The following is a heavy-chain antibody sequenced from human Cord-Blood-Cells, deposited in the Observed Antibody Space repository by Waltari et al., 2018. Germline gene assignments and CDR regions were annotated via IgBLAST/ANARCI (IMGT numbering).Heavy chain of an antibody. CDR2: ISGSGGST. CDR3: AKDRWLAAAEYYFDY. J-gene: IGHJ4*02. D-gene: IGHD6-13*01. Sequence: EVQLLESGGGLVQPGGSLRLSCAASGFTFSSYAMSWVRQAPGKGREWVSAISGSGGSTYYADSVKGRFTISRDNYKNTLYLQMNSLRAEDTAVYYCAKDRWLAAAEYYFDYWGQGTLVTVSS. V-gene: IGHV3-23*01. CDR1: GFTFSSYA.